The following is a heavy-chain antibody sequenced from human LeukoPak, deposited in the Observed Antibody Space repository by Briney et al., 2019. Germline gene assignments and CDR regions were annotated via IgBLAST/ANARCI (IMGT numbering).Heavy chain of an antibody. V-gene: IGHV3-21*01. Sequence: GGSLRLSCAASGFTFSSYSMNWVRQAPGKGLEWVSSISSSSSYIYYADSVKGRFTISRDNAKNSLYLQMNSLRAEDTAVYYCARDGIAVAGKGGFDYWRQGTLVTVSS. CDR1: GFTFSSYS. J-gene: IGHJ4*02. D-gene: IGHD6-19*01. CDR2: ISSSSSYI. CDR3: ARDGIAVAGKGGFDY.